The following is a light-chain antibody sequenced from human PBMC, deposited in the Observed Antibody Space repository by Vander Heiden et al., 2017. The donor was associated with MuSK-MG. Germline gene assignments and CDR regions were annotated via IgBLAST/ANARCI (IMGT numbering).Light chain of an antibody. J-gene: IGKJ1*01. CDR1: QSISSY. CDR3: QQSDSTPPT. V-gene: IGKV1-39*01. CDR2: AAS. Sequence: DIQMTQSPSSLSASVGDRVTITCRASQSISSYLNWYQQKPGKAPKLLLYAASSLQSGVPSTFSGSGSGTDFTLTIISLQPADFATYYCQQSDSTPPTFGQGTKVEIK.